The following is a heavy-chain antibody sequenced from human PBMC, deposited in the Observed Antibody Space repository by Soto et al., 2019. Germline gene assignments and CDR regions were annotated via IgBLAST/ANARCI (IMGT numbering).Heavy chain of an antibody. V-gene: IGHV3-53*02. CDR2: IYSGGST. J-gene: IGHJ6*02. Sequence: EVQLVETGGGLIQPGGSLRLSCAASGFTVSSNYMSWVRQAPGKGLEWVSVIYSGGSTYYADSVKGRFTIPRDNSKNTLYLQMNSLRAEDTAVYYCARDGSDHYYYYGMDVWGQGTTVTVSS. D-gene: IGHD2-15*01. CDR1: GFTVSSNY. CDR3: ARDGSDHYYYYGMDV.